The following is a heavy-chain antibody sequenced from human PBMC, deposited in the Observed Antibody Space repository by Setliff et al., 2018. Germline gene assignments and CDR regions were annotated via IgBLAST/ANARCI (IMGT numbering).Heavy chain of an antibody. CDR2: ISWDGSST. V-gene: IGHV3-43*01. CDR1: GGSISTYY. CDR3: TKDRSDSGYAGFDY. J-gene: IGHJ4*02. Sequence: ETLSLTCSVSGGSISTYYWSWIRQPPGKGLEWVSFISWDGSSTSYADSVTGRFTISRDNSKVSLFLEMNSLTTEDTALYYCTKDRSDSGYAGFDYWGQGSQVTVSS. D-gene: IGHD5-12*01.